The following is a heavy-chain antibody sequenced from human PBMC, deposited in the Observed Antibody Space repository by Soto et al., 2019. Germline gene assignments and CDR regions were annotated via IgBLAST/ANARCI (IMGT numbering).Heavy chain of an antibody. V-gene: IGHV3-23*01. CDR1: GFIFSNYA. Sequence: EVQLLESGGGLVQPGGSLRLSCAVSGFIFSNYAMSWVRQAPGGGLEWVSTVSGGGGSTYYADSVKGRFTISRDNSKNTLYLQMNSRRFYDSAVYYCAKDLSPGPSSSFDSWGHGTLVPVSS. D-gene: IGHD3-10*01. CDR3: AKDLSPGPSSSFDS. CDR2: VSGGGGST. J-gene: IGHJ4*01.